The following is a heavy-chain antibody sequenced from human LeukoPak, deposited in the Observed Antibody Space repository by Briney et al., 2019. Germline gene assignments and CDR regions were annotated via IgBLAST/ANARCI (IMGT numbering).Heavy chain of an antibody. J-gene: IGHJ4*02. CDR3: AILPPPRIRKAY. CDR2: IYYSGST. Sequence: SEILSLTCTVSGGSISSSSYYWGWIRQPPGKGLEWIGSIYYSGSTYYNPSLKSRVTISVDTSKNQFSLKLSSVTAADTAVYYCAILPPPRIRKAYWGQGTLVTVSS. D-gene: IGHD2-15*01. CDR1: GGSISSSSYY. V-gene: IGHV4-39*01.